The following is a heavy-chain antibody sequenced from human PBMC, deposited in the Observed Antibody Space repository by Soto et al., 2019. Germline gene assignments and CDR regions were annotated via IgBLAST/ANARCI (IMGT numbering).Heavy chain of an antibody. CDR2: ISGSGGTS. D-gene: IGHD6-13*01. CDR3: AKGRGSSWTIDY. CDR1: GFNFRSYA. J-gene: IGHJ4*01. Sequence: DVELSESGGGLVQPGGSLRLSCAASGFNFRSYAMSWVRRAPGEGLEWGSAISGSGGTSYFADSVRGRFTISRDNSKNTLYLQLSSLRVEDTAEYFCAKGRGSSWTIDYWGHGTLVTVSS. V-gene: IGHV3-23*01.